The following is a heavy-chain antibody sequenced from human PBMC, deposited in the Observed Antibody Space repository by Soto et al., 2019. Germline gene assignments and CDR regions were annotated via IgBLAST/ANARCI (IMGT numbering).Heavy chain of an antibody. CDR2: ISGTGIIT. V-gene: IGHV3-23*01. Sequence: GGFLRLSCAASGFTFNSYAMSWVRQAPGKGLEWVSTISGTGIITYYADSVKGRFTISRDNSKNTLYLQMDSLRAEDTAVYYCAKYASTSRDAFDIWGQGTLVTVSS. D-gene: IGHD3-16*01. CDR3: AKYASTSRDAFDI. J-gene: IGHJ3*02. CDR1: GFTFNSYA.